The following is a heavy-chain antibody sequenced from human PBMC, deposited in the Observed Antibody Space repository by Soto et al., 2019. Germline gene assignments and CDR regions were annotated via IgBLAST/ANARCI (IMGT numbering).Heavy chain of an antibody. Sequence: QVQLVQSGAEVKKPGSSVKVSCKASGGSFSSYAISWVRQAPGQGLEWMGGIIPIFGTANYAQKFQGRVTITADESTSTAYMELSSLRSEDTAVYYCARVNRGYDSSGYHFDYWGQGTLVTVSS. CDR1: GGSFSSYA. D-gene: IGHD3-22*01. J-gene: IGHJ4*02. CDR2: IIPIFGTA. V-gene: IGHV1-69*01. CDR3: ARVNRGYDSSGYHFDY.